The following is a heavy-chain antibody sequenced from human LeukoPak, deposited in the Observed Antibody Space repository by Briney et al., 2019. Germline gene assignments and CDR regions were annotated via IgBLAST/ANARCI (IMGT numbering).Heavy chain of an antibody. Sequence: GGSLRLSCAASGFTFSSYGMHWVRQAPGKGLEGVAVISYDGSNKYYADSVKGRFTISRDNSKNTLYLQMNSLRAEDTAVYYCAKDPKPYSSGWPTQIDYWGQGTLVTVSS. CDR1: GFTFSSYG. D-gene: IGHD6-19*01. V-gene: IGHV3-30*18. CDR2: ISYDGSNK. J-gene: IGHJ4*02. CDR3: AKDPKPYSSGWPTQIDY.